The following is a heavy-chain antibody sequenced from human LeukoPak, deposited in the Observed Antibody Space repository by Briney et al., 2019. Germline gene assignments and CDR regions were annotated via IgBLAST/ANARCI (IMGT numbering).Heavy chain of an antibody. CDR2: IYYSGGT. Sequence: PSETLSLTCTVSGGSISSYYWSWIRQPPGKGLEWIGYIYYSGGTNYNPSLKSRVTISVDTSKNQFSLKLSSVTAADTAVYYCARERFYSSGSKSNRVDYWGQGTLVTVSS. J-gene: IGHJ4*02. V-gene: IGHV4-59*01. CDR3: ARERFYSSGSKSNRVDY. CDR1: GGSISSYY. D-gene: IGHD6-19*01.